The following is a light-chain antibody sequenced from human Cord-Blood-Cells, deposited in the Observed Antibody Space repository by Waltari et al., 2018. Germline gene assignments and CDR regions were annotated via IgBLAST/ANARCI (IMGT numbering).Light chain of an antibody. V-gene: IGLV2-23*02. CDR2: EVS. Sequence: QSALTQPASVSGSPGQSITISCTGTRSAVGSYTLVSWYQQHPGKAPKLMIYEVSKRPSGVSNRFSGSKSGNTASLTISGLQAEDEADYYCCSYAGSWVFGGGTKLTVL. CDR1: RSAVGSYTL. CDR3: CSYAGSWV. J-gene: IGLJ3*02.